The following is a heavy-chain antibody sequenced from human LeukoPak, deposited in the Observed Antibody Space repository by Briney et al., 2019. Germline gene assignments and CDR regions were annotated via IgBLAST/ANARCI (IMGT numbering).Heavy chain of an antibody. CDR3: ASFGCSSTSCYFDY. D-gene: IGHD2-2*01. V-gene: IGHV4-30-2*01. CDR1: GGSISSYS. CDR2: IYHSGST. Sequence: PSETLSLTCTVSGGSISSYSWSWIRQPPGKGLEWIGYIYHSGSTYYNPSLKSRVTISVDRSKNQFSLKLSSVTAADTAVYYCASFGCSSTSCYFDYWGQGTLVTVSS. J-gene: IGHJ4*02.